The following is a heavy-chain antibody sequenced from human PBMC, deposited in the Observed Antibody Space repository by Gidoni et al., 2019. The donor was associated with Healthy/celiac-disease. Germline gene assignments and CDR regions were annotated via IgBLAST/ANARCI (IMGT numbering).Heavy chain of an antibody. CDR3: ARKLIKTLSGVSCGGDCYTGWFDP. D-gene: IGHD2-21*01. Sequence: QVQLVQSGAEVQKPGSSVKVSCKASGGTFSSYAISWVRQAPGQGLEWMGGIIPIFGTANYAQRFQGRVTITADESTSTAYMELSSLRSEDTAVYYCARKLIKTLSGVSCGGDCYTGWFDPWGQGTLVTVSS. CDR1: GGTFSSYA. V-gene: IGHV1-69*01. CDR2: IIPIFGTA. J-gene: IGHJ5*02.